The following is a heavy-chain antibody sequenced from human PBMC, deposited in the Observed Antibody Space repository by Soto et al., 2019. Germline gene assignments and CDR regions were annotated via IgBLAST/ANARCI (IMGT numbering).Heavy chain of an antibody. Sequence: GGSLRLSCAASGFTFSSYAMSWVRQAPGKGLEWVSTISGSGGNTYYTDSVKGRFTISRDNSKNTLYLQMNSLRAEDTAVYYCANVAAAGRDYWGQGTLVTVSS. V-gene: IGHV3-23*01. CDR3: ANVAAAGRDY. CDR2: ISGSGGNT. CDR1: GFTFSSYA. J-gene: IGHJ4*02. D-gene: IGHD6-13*01.